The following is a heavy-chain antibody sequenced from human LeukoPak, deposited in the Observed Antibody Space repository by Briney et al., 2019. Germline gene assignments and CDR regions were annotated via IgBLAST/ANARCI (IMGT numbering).Heavy chain of an antibody. CDR2: MNPNSGNT. CDR3: AKAMVRGVRSVAFDI. Sequence: ASVKVSFKASGYTFTIYDINWVRQATGQGLGWMGWMNPNSGNTGYAQKFQGRVTMTRNTSISTAYMELSSLRAEDTAVYYCAKAMVRGVRSVAFDIWGQGTMVTVSS. J-gene: IGHJ3*02. D-gene: IGHD3-10*01. CDR1: GYTFTIYD. V-gene: IGHV1-8*01.